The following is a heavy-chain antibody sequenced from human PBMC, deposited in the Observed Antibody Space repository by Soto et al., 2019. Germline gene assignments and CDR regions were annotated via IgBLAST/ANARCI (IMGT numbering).Heavy chain of an antibody. CDR2: IFPGDSET. V-gene: IGHV5-51*01. D-gene: IGHD2-15*01. CDR3: ARQGPGSY. CDR1: VYSFSTYW. J-gene: IGHJ4*02. Sequence: PGESLKISGKGSVYSFSTYWIGWVRQIPGKGLEWMGLIFPGDSETTYSPSFQGHVSISADTSISTAYLQWDSLKTSDSAIYYCARQGPGSYWGQGTQVTVSS.